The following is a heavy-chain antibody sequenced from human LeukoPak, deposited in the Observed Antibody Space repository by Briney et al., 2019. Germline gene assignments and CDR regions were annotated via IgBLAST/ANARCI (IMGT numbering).Heavy chain of an antibody. D-gene: IGHD4-17*01. CDR1: GGSISSYY. CDR3: ARVGDYGDYSFDY. J-gene: IGHJ4*02. CDR2: IYYSGST. V-gene: IGHV4-59*01. Sequence: PSETLSLTCTVSGGSISSYYWSWIRQPPGKGLERIGYIYYSGSTNYNPSLKSRVTISVGTSKNQFSLKLSSVTAADTAVYYCARVGDYGDYSFDYWGQGALVTVSS.